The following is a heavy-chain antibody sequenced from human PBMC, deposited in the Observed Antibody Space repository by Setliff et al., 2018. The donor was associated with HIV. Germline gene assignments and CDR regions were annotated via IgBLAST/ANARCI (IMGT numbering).Heavy chain of an antibody. CDR1: GFTFSNAW. V-gene: IGHV3-23*01. CDR3: AKDPRAAVATICDY. D-gene: IGHD5-12*01. CDR2: IRGNGVDR. J-gene: IGHJ4*02. Sequence: GGSLRLSCAASGFTFSNAWMSWVRQAPGKGLVWVSAIRGNGVDRFYTDSVRGRFTISRDNSKNTLYLQMSSLRADDTAIYYCAKDPRAAVATICDYWGQGTLVTVSS.